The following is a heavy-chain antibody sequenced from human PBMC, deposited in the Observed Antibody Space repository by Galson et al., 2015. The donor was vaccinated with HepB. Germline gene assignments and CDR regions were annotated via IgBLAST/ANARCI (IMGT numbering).Heavy chain of an antibody. D-gene: IGHD1-26*01. V-gene: IGHV3-9*01. CDR3: AIRPDFSGSYYGALQI. J-gene: IGHJ3*02. Sequence: SLRLSCAASGFRFDDYGMYWVRQAPGEGPEWVSGISWNSGQIVYADSVKGRFTISRDNAQRSVGLQMNSLRVEDTALYYCAIRPDFSGSYYGALQIWGHGTMVTVSP. CDR2: ISWNSGQI. CDR1: GFRFDDYG.